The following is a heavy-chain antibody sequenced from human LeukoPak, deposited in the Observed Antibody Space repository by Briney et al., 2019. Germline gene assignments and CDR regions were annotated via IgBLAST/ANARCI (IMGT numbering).Heavy chain of an antibody. Sequence: GGSLRLSCAPSGFTFSRHGMHWVRQAPGKGLEWVAIISNDGSRRYYGHSVEGRFTISRDNSKNTLYLQMDSLRAEDTAVYYCARDRAWNYFDYWGQGTLVTVSS. J-gene: IGHJ4*02. CDR2: ISNDGSRR. V-gene: IGHV3-30*03. D-gene: IGHD3-3*01. CDR3: ARDRAWNYFDY. CDR1: GFTFSRHG.